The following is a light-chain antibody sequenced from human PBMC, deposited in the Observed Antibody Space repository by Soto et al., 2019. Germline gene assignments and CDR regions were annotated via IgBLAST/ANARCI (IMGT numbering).Light chain of an antibody. CDR3: QSYDSSLSGYVI. V-gene: IGLV1-40*01. CDR2: GNS. CDR1: NSNIGTPYD. J-gene: IGLJ2*01. Sequence: QSVLTQPPSVSGAPGQRVTISCTGSNSNIGTPYDVHWYQQLPGTAPKLLIYGNSNRPSGVPDRFSGSKSGTSASLAITGLQAEDEADYYCQSYDSSLSGYVIFGGGTKVTVL.